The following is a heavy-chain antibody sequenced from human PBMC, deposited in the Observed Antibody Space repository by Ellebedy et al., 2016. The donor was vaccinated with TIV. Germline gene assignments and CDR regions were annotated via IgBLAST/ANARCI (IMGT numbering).Heavy chain of an antibody. Sequence: SGPTLVKPTETLTLTCTVSGFSLSNARMGVSWIRQPPGKALEWLAHIFSNDEKSYSTSLKSRLTISKDTSKSQVVLTMTNMDPVNTATYYCARIRRIAAAGAYYFDYWGQGTLVTVSS. CDR3: ARIRRIAAAGAYYFDY. CDR2: IFSNDEK. CDR1: GFSLSNARMG. V-gene: IGHV2-26*01. D-gene: IGHD6-13*01. J-gene: IGHJ4*02.